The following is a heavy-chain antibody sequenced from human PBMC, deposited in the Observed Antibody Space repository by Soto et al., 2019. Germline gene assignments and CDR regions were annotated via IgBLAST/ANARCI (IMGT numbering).Heavy chain of an antibody. CDR3: AKGIFLGVGDYGDYGGYCDY. Sequence: EVQLLESGGGLVQPGGSLRLSCAASGFTFSSYAMSWVRQAPGKGLEWVSAISGSGGSTYYADSVKGRFTISRANSKNPLHLQMHCLRAEDKAVYYCAKGIFLGVGDYGDYGGYCDYWGQGTLVTVSS. CDR1: GFTFSSYA. CDR2: ISGSGGST. D-gene: IGHD4-17*01. J-gene: IGHJ4*02. V-gene: IGHV3-23*01.